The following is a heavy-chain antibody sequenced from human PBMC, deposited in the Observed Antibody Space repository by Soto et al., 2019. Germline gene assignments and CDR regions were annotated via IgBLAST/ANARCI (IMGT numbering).Heavy chain of an antibody. Sequence: PSETLSLTCTVSGGSISSYDWSWIRQPPGKGLERIGYIYYSGSTNYNPSLKSRVTISVETSKNQFSLKLSSVTAADTAVYYCARRYSSSFDYWGQGTLVTVSS. CDR1: GGSISSYD. CDR3: ARRYSSSFDY. D-gene: IGHD6-13*01. J-gene: IGHJ4*02. CDR2: IYYSGST. V-gene: IGHV4-59*08.